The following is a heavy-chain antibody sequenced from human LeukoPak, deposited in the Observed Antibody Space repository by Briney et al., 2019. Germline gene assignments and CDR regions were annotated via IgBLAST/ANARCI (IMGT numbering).Heavy chain of an antibody. CDR1: GGSISSYY. CDR3: AREYTSSNI. Sequence: PSETLSLTCTVSGGSISSYYWSWIRQPPGKGLEWIGYIYYSGSTYYNPSLKSRVTISVDTSKNQFSLKLSSVTAADTAVYYCAREYTSSNIWGQGTLVTVSS. J-gene: IGHJ4*02. D-gene: IGHD6-6*01. CDR2: IYYSGST. V-gene: IGHV4-30-4*01.